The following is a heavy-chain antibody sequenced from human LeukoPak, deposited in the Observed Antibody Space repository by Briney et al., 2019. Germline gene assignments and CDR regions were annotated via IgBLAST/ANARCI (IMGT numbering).Heavy chain of an antibody. CDR2: INWYGGST. D-gene: IGHD3-22*01. Sequence: GGSLRLSCAASGFTFDDYGMSWVRQAPGKGLEWVSGINWYGGSTGYADSVKGRFTISRDNAKNSLYLQMNSLRAEDTALYYCARAYYDSSGYYHHHFDYWGQGTLVTVSS. J-gene: IGHJ4*02. CDR3: ARAYYDSSGYYHHHFDY. CDR1: GFTFDDYG. V-gene: IGHV3-20*04.